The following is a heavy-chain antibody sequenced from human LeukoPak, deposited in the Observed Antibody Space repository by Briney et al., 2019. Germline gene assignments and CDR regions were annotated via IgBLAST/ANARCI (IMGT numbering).Heavy chain of an antibody. Sequence: SETLSLTCAVYGGSFSGYFWSWIRQPPGRGLEWIGDINHSGSTNYNPSLKSRVTISVDTSKNQFSLKLSSVTAADTAVYYCARGPSLGLLWSKGTTVTVSS. CDR2: INHSGST. D-gene: IGHD3-16*01. V-gene: IGHV4-34*01. CDR1: GGSFSGYF. CDR3: ARGPSLGLL. J-gene: IGHJ6*04.